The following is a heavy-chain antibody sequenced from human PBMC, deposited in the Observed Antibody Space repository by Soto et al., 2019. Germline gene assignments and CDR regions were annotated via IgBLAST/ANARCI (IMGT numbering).Heavy chain of an antibody. J-gene: IGHJ5*02. Sequence: PGGSVRLSCSASGFTFSQSAMHWVRQAPGKGLEYVAAIGSNGASTFYPGSVKGRFIISRDNSKNTLFLQMNTLRPDDTAGYSCVRGGVAYPGPSLWFDVSGEGSLVSVFS. V-gene: IGHV3-64D*06. CDR2: IGSNGAST. CDR3: VRGGVAYPGPSLWFDV. CDR1: GFTFSQSA. D-gene: IGHD3-16*01.